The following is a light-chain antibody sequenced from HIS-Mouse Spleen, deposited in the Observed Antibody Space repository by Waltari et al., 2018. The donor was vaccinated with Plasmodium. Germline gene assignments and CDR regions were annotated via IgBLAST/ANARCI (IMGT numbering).Light chain of an antibody. J-gene: IGKJ4*01. Sequence: AIRMTQSPSSFSASTGDRVTITCRARQGISSYLAWYQQKPGKAPKLLIYASSTLQSGVPTRFSGSGSGTDFTLTISCLQSEDFATYYCQQYYSYPLTFGGGTKVEIK. CDR3: QQYYSYPLT. CDR1: QGISSY. V-gene: IGKV1-8*01. CDR2: ASS.